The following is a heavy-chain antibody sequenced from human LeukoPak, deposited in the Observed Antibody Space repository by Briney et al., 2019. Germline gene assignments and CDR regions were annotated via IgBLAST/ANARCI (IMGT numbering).Heavy chain of an antibody. CDR1: GFTFSSYA. Sequence: RPGGSLRLSCAASGFTFSSYAMHWVRQAPGKGLEWVAVISYDGSNKYYADSVKGRFTISRDNSKNTLYLQMNSLRAEDTAVYYCARDLHIVGATGPFDYWGQGALVTVSS. J-gene: IGHJ4*02. D-gene: IGHD1-26*01. CDR3: ARDLHIVGATGPFDY. CDR2: ISYDGSNK. V-gene: IGHV3-30-3*01.